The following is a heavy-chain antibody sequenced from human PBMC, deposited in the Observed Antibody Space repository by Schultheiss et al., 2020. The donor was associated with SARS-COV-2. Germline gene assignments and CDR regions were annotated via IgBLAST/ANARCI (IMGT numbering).Heavy chain of an antibody. CDR1: GFTFSSYW. CDR2: ISSSSSSI. Sequence: GGSLRLSCAASGFTFSSYWMSWVRQAPGKGPEWVAYISSSSSSIYYADSVKDRFTISRDNAKNSLYLHMNSLTDEDTATYYCATVKGLQEWFISDFWGQGTLVTVSS. V-gene: IGHV3-48*02. J-gene: IGHJ4*02. D-gene: IGHD5-18*01. CDR3: ATVKGLQEWFISDF.